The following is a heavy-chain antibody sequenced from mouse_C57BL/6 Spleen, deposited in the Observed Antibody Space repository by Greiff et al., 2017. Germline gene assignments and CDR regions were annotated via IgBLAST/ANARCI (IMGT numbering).Heavy chain of an antibody. J-gene: IGHJ2*01. D-gene: IGHD4-1*01. CDR2: INPSDSDT. V-gene: IGHV1-74*01. CDR3: AQTGTLDY. Sequence: VQLQQPGAELVKPGASVKVSCKASGYTFTSYWMHWVKQRPGQGLGWIGRINPSDSDTNYNQKFKGQATLTVDKSSSTAYMQLSSLTSDDSAVYYCAQTGTLDYWGQGTTLTVSS. CDR1: GYTFTSYW.